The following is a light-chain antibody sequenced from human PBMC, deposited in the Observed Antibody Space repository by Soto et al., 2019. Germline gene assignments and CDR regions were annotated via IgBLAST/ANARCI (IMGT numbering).Light chain of an antibody. Sequence: DIVLTQSPGTLSLSPGERATLSCRASQSLSNNYLAWYQQKPGQAPRLVIYGASSRATGIPDRFSASGSGTDFTLTISRLEPEDFAVYFCQQYSSSPVTFGQGTKVDIK. J-gene: IGKJ1*01. CDR2: GAS. CDR1: QSLSNNY. V-gene: IGKV3-20*01. CDR3: QQYSSSPVT.